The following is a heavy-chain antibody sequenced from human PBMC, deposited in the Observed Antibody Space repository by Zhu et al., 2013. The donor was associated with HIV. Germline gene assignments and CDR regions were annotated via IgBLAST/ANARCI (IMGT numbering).Heavy chain of an antibody. V-gene: IGHV1-69*06. CDR3: ARDSGYSSPGGLYYYYGMDV. CDR2: IIPIFGTA. D-gene: IGHD6-13*01. Sequence: QVQLVQSGAEVKKPGSSVKVSCKASGGTFSSYAISWVRQAPGQGLEWMGGIIPIFGTANYAQKFQGRVTITADKSTSTAYMELSSLRSEDTAVYYCARDSGYSSPGGLYYYYGMDVWGQGTTVTVSS. J-gene: IGHJ6*02. CDR1: GGTFSSYA.